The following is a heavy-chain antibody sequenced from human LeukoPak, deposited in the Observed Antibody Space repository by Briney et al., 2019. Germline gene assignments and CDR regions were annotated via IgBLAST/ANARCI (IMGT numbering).Heavy chain of an antibody. CDR1: GFTFSSYE. CDR2: ISSDSRMV. CDR3: VRDYSGSGPNMDV. Sequence: GGSLRLSCAASGFTFSSYEMNWVRQAPGKGLEWVSYISSDSRMVNYADSVKGRFAIYRDNAKNSLYLQMNSLRVEDTAVYYCVRDYSGSGPNMDVWGKGTTVTVSS. D-gene: IGHD3-10*01. V-gene: IGHV3-48*03. J-gene: IGHJ6*03.